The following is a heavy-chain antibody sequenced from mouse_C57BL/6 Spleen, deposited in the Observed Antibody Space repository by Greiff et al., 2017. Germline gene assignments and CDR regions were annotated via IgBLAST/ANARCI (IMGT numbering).Heavy chain of an antibody. CDR2: ISSGSSTI. Sequence: DVKLVESGGGLVKPGGSLKLSCAASGFTFSDYGMHWVRQAPEKGLEWVAYISSGSSTIYYADTVKGRFTISRDNAKNTLFLQMTSLRSEDTAMYYCARGYDGYYYAMDYWGQGTSVTVSS. V-gene: IGHV5-17*01. CDR3: ARGYDGYYYAMDY. D-gene: IGHD2-2*01. CDR1: GFTFSDYG. J-gene: IGHJ4*01.